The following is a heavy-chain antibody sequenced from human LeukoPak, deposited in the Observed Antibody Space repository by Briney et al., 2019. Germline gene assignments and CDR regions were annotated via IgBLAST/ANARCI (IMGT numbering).Heavy chain of an antibody. V-gene: IGHV4-39*01. J-gene: IGHJ4*02. Sequence: PSETLSLTCTVSGGSISSSSYYWGWIRQPPGKGLEWIGSIYYSGSTYYNPSLKSQVTISVDTSKNQFSLKLSSVTAADTAVYYCARHPPIFYDSSGYYSPSALDYWGQGTLVTVSS. D-gene: IGHD3-22*01. CDR2: IYYSGST. CDR3: ARHPPIFYDSSGYYSPSALDY. CDR1: GGSISSSSYY.